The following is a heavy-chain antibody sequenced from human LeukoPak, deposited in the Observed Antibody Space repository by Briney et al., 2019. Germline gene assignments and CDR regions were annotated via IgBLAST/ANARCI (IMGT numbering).Heavy chain of an antibody. V-gene: IGHV3-43*02. Sequence: PGGSLRLSCADSGFTCSYSAMSWVRQAPGKGLEWVSLISGDGVSTFYADSVKGRFSISRDNSKNSLSLEMNSLRTEDTAMYYCARESGKFDYWGQGTLVAVSS. CDR2: ISGDGVST. J-gene: IGHJ4*02. CDR1: GFTCSYSA. CDR3: ARESGKFDY.